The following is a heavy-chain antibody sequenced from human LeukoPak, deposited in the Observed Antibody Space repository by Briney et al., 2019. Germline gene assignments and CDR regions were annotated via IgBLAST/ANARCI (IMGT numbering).Heavy chain of an antibody. D-gene: IGHD2-2*01. CDR2: ISYDGSNK. CDR1: GFTFSSYG. J-gene: IGHJ4*02. CDR3: AKDYPALGYCTSSSCSFFDY. V-gene: IGHV3-30*18. Sequence: GALRLSCAASGFTFSSYGMHWVRQAPGKGLEWVAVISYDGSNKFYADSVKGRFTISRDNSKNTLYLQMNRLRAEDTAVYYCAKDYPALGYCTSSSCSFFDYWSQGTLVTVSS.